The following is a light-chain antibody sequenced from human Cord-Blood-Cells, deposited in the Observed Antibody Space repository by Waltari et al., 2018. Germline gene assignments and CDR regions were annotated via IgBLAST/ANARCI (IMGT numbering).Light chain of an antibody. J-gene: IGLJ1*01. CDR3: SSYTSSSTYV. Sequence: QSALTQPASVSGSPGQSIAISCTGTSSDVGGYNHVSWYQQHPGKAPKLMIYDVSNRRSGVANRFSGSKSGYTASLTISGLQAEDEADYYCSSYTSSSTYVFGTGTKVTFL. CDR2: DVS. V-gene: IGLV2-14*01. CDR1: SSDVGGYNH.